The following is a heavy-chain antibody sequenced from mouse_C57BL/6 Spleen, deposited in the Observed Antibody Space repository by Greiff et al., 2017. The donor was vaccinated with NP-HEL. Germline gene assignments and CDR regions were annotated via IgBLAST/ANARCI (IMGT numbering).Heavy chain of an antibody. CDR1: GYSITSGYY. J-gene: IGHJ2*01. CDR3: ARDYDGYSYYFDY. V-gene: IGHV3-6*01. CDR2: ISYDGSN. D-gene: IGHD2-3*01. Sequence: EVQLQESGPGLVKPSQSLSLTCSVTGYSITSGYYWNWIRQFPGNKLEWMGYISYDGSNNYNPSLKNRISITRDTSKNQFFLKLNSVTTEDTATYYCARDYDGYSYYFDYWGQGTTLTVSS.